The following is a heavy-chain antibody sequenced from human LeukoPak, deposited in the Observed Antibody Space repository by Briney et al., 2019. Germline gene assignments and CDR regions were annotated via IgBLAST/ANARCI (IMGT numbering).Heavy chain of an antibody. CDR3: ASYGGEYFDY. Sequence: PSETLSLTCTVSGGSISSSSYYWGWIRQPPGKGLEWIGSMFYTGSTYYNPSLKSRVTISVDKSKNQFSLKLSSVTAADTAVYYCASYGGEYFDYWGQGNLVTVSS. D-gene: IGHD3-16*01. J-gene: IGHJ4*02. V-gene: IGHV4-39*01. CDR1: GGSISSSSYY. CDR2: MFYTGST.